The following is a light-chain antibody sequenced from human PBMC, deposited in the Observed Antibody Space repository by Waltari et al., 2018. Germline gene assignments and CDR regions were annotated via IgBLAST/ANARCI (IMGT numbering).Light chain of an antibody. V-gene: IGKV3-20*01. CDR1: QSVGRA. CDR3: QMYVRLPVT. CDR2: DAS. Sequence: EIVLTQSPGTLALSPGERANLSCRASQSVGRALAWYQQKPGQAPRLLIYDASSRATGISDNFSGSGSGTDFSLTISRVEPEDFAVYFCQMYVRLPVTFGQGTKVEVK. J-gene: IGKJ1*01.